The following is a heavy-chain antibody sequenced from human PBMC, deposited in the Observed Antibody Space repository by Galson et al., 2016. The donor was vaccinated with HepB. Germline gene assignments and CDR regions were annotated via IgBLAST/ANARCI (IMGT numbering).Heavy chain of an antibody. D-gene: IGHD4-17*01. CDR1: GGIFSTFG. Sequence: SVKVSCKASGGIFSTFGISWVQQAPGQGLEWMGGIIPMFRTPTYAQKFQGRVTITADEGTRTAYMDLSSLRPGDTALYYCARVADYGDAYYYYAMDVWGPGTTVTVSS. J-gene: IGHJ6*02. V-gene: IGHV1-69*13. CDR3: ARVADYGDAYYYYAMDV. CDR2: IIPMFRTP.